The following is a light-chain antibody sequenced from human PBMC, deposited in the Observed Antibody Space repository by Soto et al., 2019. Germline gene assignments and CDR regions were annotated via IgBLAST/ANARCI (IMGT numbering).Light chain of an antibody. Sequence: EIVMTQSPATLTVSPGERATLSGRASQSVRTNLAWYQQKPGQAPRLLIYGASTRATGIPARFSGSGSGTEFTLTISSLQSEDFAVYYCQQYNNWPPITFRQGTRLEIK. V-gene: IGKV3-15*01. CDR3: QQYNNWPPIT. CDR2: GAS. J-gene: IGKJ5*01. CDR1: QSVRTN.